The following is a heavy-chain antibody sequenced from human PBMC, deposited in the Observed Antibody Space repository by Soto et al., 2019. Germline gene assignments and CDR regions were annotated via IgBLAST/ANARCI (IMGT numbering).Heavy chain of an antibody. Sequence: GGSLRLSCAASGFTFSSYEMNWVRQAPGKGLEWVSYISSSGSTIYYADSVKGRFTISRDNAKNSLYLQMNSLRAEDTAVYYCARDSAYDSSGYYYDAFDIWGQGTMVTVSS. CDR1: GFTFSSYE. CDR2: ISSSGSTI. J-gene: IGHJ3*02. CDR3: ARDSAYDSSGYYYDAFDI. V-gene: IGHV3-48*03. D-gene: IGHD3-22*01.